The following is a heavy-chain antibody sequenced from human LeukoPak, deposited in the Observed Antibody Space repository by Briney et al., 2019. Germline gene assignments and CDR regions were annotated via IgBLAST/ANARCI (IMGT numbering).Heavy chain of an antibody. D-gene: IGHD3-16*02. CDR2: IIPIFGTA. V-gene: IGHV1-69*01. CDR1: GGTFSSYA. Sequence: ASVKVSCKASGGTFSSYAISWVRQAPGQGLEWMGGIIPIFGTANYAQKFQGRVTITADESTSTAYMELSSLRSEDTAVYYCAREEITFGGVIVIPDYYNYYGMDVWGQGTTVTVSS. CDR3: AREEITFGGVIVIPDYYNYYGMDV. J-gene: IGHJ6*02.